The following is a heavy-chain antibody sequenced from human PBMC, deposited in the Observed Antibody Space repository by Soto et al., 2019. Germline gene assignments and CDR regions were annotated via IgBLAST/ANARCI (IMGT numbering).Heavy chain of an antibody. Sequence: GASVKVSCKASGGTFSSYAISWVRQAPGQGLEWMGGIIPIFGTANYAQKFQGRVTITADESTSTAYMELSSLRSEDTAVYYCARDRLGFLEWLPFGYWGQGTLVTVSS. CDR2: IIPIFGTA. D-gene: IGHD3-3*01. J-gene: IGHJ4*02. CDR3: ARDRLGFLEWLPFGY. V-gene: IGHV1-69*13. CDR1: GGTFSSYA.